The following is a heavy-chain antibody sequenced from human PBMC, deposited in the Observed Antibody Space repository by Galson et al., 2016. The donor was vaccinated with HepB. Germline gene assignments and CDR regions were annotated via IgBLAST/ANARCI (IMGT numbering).Heavy chain of an antibody. J-gene: IGHJ4*02. V-gene: IGHV3-66*01. Sequence: SLRLSCAASGFTVSRNYMSWVRQAPGKGLECVSVIYSGGNTYYAASAKGRFTISRDNSKNALYLQMNNLRAEDTAVYYCARKTDTAAPGDYWGQGTLVTVSS. D-gene: IGHD5-18*01. CDR3: ARKTDTAAPGDY. CDR1: GFTVSRNY. CDR2: IYSGGNT.